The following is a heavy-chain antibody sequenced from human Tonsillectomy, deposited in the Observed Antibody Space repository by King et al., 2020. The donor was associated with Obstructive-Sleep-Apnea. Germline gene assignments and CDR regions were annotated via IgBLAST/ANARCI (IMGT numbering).Heavy chain of an antibody. CDR1: GGSISSSSYY. V-gene: IGHV4-39*07. CDR2: IYYSGST. D-gene: IGHD3-10*01. Sequence: QLQESGPGLVKPSETLSLTCTVSGGSISSSSYYWGWIRQPPGKWLEWIGSIYYSGSTYYNPSLKSRVTISVETSKNQFSLKLSSVTAADTAVYYCASRPYYYGSGSYYYFDYWGQGTLVTVSS. CDR3: ASRPYYYGSGSYYYFDY. J-gene: IGHJ4*02.